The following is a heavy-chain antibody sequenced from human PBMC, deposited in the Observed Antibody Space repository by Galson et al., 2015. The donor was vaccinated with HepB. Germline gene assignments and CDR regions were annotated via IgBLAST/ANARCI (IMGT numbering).Heavy chain of an antibody. CDR1: GYSFTTYW. CDR3: ARKRGTPALLDY. CDR2: IYPGDSDT. D-gene: IGHD1-26*01. V-gene: IGHV5-51*01. Sequence: QSGAEVKKPGESLKISCKGSGYSFTTYWIGWVRQMPGKGLEWLGIIYPGDSDTRYSPSFQGQVTMSVDKSINTAYLQWSSLKASDSAMYYCARKRGTPALLDYWGQGTLVTVSP. J-gene: IGHJ4*02.